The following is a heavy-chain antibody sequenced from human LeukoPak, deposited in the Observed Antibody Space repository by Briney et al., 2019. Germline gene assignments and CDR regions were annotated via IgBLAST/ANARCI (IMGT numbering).Heavy chain of an antibody. J-gene: IGHJ6*03. CDR1: GGTFSSYA. D-gene: IGHD2-2*01. Sequence: SVKVSCKASGGTFSSYAISWVRQAPGQGLEWMGGIIPIFGTANYAQKFQGRVTITADESASTAYMELSSLRSEDTAVYYCALTPGYCSSTSCYAYYYYMDVWGKGTTVTVSS. V-gene: IGHV1-69*01. CDR2: IIPIFGTA. CDR3: ALTPGYCSSTSCYAYYYYMDV.